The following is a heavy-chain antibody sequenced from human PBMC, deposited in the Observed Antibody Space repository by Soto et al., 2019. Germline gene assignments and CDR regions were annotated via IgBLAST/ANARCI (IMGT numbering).Heavy chain of an antibody. V-gene: IGHV3-23*01. CDR1: GFTFSSYA. CDR3: AKRAWGYFYFDY. J-gene: IGHJ4*02. Sequence: PGGSLRLSCAASGFTFSSYAMSWVRQAPGKGLEWVSVISGSGGSTYYADSVKGRFTISRDNSKNTPYLQMNSLRAEDTAVYYCAKRAWGYFYFDYWGQGTLVTVSS. CDR2: ISGSGGST. D-gene: IGHD1-26*01.